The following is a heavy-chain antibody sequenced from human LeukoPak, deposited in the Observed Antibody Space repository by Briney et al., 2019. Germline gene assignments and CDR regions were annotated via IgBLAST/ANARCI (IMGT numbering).Heavy chain of an antibody. CDR2: IGGSVDST. D-gene: IGHD3-3*01. J-gene: IGHJ5*02. CDR3: AKAGHDFWSPSGFDL. CDR1: GFNFSTYA. Sequence: GGSLRLSCAASGFNFSTYAMSWVRQAPGKGLEWVSGIGGSVDSTYYADSVKGRFTISRDNSKNTLYLQVNSLRAEDTALYYRAKAGHDFWSPSGFDLWGQGTLVAVSS. V-gene: IGHV3-23*01.